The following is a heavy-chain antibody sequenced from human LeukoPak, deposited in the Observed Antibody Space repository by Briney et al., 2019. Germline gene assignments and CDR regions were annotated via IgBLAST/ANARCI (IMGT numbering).Heavy chain of an antibody. Sequence: GGSLRLSCTASGFIFSSYPMHWVRQAPGKGLEWVAVIGFDGVNKFYTESVKGRFTISRDDSKSTLYLQMNSLRAEDTAVYYCTSGNRDGYNYFLRDYWGQGTLVTVSS. CDR2: IGFDGVNK. J-gene: IGHJ4*02. CDR3: TSGNRDGYNYFLRDY. D-gene: IGHD5-24*01. CDR1: GFIFSSYP. V-gene: IGHV3-33*08.